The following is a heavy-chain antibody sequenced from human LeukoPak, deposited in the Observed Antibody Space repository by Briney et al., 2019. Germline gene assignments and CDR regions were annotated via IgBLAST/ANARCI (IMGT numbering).Heavy chain of an antibody. D-gene: IGHD6-19*01. J-gene: IGHJ4*02. V-gene: IGHV3-30*02. Sequence: GGSLRLSCAASGFTFSSYGMRWVRQAPGKGLEWVAFIRYDGSNKYYADSVKGRFTISRDNSKNTLYLQMNSLRAEDTAVYYCAKEQGTVAGSGLHFDYWGQGTLVTVSS. CDR3: AKEQGTVAGSGLHFDY. CDR2: IRYDGSNK. CDR1: GFTFSSYG.